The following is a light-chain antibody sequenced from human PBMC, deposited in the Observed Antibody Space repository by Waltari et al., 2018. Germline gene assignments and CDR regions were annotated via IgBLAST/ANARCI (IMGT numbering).Light chain of an antibody. CDR1: SSDVGAYNY. V-gene: IGLV2-11*01. J-gene: IGLJ3*02. CDR3: SSTAGGYTWV. Sequence: QSALTQPRSVSASPGQSVAISCTGTSSDVGAYNYVSWYQHHPGKAPKLIIFDVIKRASGGPDRVFGSKSGNTASRTIACLQAEDGAEWHWSSTAGGYTWVFGGGTKLTVL. CDR2: DVI.